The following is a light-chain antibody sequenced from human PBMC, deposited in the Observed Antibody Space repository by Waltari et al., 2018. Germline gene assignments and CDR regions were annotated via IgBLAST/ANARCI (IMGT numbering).Light chain of an antibody. V-gene: IGLV2-23*02. CDR3: CSYAGSSPSYV. CDR1: SSDVGSYNL. Sequence: QSALTQPASVSGSPGQSITISCTGTSSDVGSYNLVSWYQQHPGKAPKLMIYEVTKRPSGVSNRFSGSKSVNTASLTISGLQAEDEADYYCCSYAGSSPSYVFGTGTKVTVL. CDR2: EVT. J-gene: IGLJ1*01.